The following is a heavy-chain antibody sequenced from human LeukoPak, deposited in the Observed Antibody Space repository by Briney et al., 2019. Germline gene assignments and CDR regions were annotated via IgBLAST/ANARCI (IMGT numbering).Heavy chain of an antibody. CDR3: ARGSGWHDY. CDR2: IGTSSSPI. CDR1: GFTFSSYS. D-gene: IGHD6-19*01. V-gene: IGHV3-48*02. Sequence: GGSLRLSCAASGFTFSSYSMNWVRQAPGKGLEWISYIGTSSSPIYYADSVKGQFTISRDNAKNSLYLQMNSLRDEDTAVYYCARGSGWHDYWGQGTLVTVSS. J-gene: IGHJ4*02.